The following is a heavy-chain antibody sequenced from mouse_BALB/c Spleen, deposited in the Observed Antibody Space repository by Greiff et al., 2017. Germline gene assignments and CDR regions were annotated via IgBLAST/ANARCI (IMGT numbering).Heavy chain of an antibody. Sequence: EVQLVESGGGLVQPGGSLKLSCAASGFTFSSYGMSWVRQTPDKRLELVATINSNGGSTYYPDSVKGRFTISRDNAKNTLYLQMSSLKSEDTAMYYCASPYGNTWFAYWGQGTLVTVSA. CDR1: GFTFSSYG. D-gene: IGHD2-1*01. V-gene: IGHV5-6-3*01. CDR2: INSNGGST. J-gene: IGHJ3*01. CDR3: ASPYGNTWFAY.